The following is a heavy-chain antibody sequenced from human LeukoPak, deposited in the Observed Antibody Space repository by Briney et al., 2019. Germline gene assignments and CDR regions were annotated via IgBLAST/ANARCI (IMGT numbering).Heavy chain of an antibody. CDR2: IGGSDGTT. CDR1: GFTFRNFA. Sequence: GGSLRLSCTASGFTFRNFAMTWVRQAPGKGLEWLSTIGGSDGTTDYADSVKGRFSISRDNSRNTVFLQMHSLRAEDTALYYCAKTTAGYSSGRYPGWPIDYWGQGTLVTVSS. J-gene: IGHJ4*02. CDR3: AKTTAGYSSGRYPGWPIDY. V-gene: IGHV3-23*01. D-gene: IGHD6-19*01.